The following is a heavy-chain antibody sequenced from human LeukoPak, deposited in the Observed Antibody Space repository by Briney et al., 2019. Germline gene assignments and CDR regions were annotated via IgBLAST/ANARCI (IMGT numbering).Heavy chain of an antibody. CDR2: IRDSGGST. J-gene: IGHJ4*02. Sequence: GGSRRLSCAAYGFTFSSYAMSWVRQAQGEGLEWVSAIRDSGGSTYYADSVKGRFTTSRDNSKNTLYLQMNSLRAEDTAVYYCAKLNYYDSSGYFGYWGQGTLVTVSS. V-gene: IGHV3-23*01. CDR1: GFTFSSYA. CDR3: AKLNYYDSSGYFGY. D-gene: IGHD3-22*01.